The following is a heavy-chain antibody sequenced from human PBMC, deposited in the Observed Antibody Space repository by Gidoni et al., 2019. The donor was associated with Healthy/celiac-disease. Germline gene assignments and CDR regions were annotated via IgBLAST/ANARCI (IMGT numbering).Heavy chain of an antibody. CDR2: ISSSSSYI. CDR3: ARDQGSSWSYDAFDI. D-gene: IGHD6-13*01. J-gene: IGHJ3*02. Sequence: EVQLVDSGGGVVKPGGSLRLSCAASGFTFSSYSMNWVRQAPGKGLEWVSSISSSSSYIYYADSVKGRFPISRDNAKNSLYLQMNSLRAEDTAVYYCARDQGSSWSYDAFDIWGQGTMVTVSS. CDR1: GFTFSSYS. V-gene: IGHV3-21*01.